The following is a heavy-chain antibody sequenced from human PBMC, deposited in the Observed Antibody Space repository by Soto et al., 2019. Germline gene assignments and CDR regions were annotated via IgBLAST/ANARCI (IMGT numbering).Heavy chain of an antibody. CDR3: ARDKIKGAPDYLDS. V-gene: IGHV3-30-3*01. CDR2: IAYDGTIK. CDR1: GFTFSANA. Sequence: QEQLVESGGDVVQPGRSQTLSCAASGFTFSANAMHWVRQAPGKGLEWVAVIAYDGTIKIYRDSVKGRFTISRDDSKSTLYPQMNSLRPEDTAVYYCARDKIKGAPDYLDSWGQGTLVSVSS. J-gene: IGHJ4*02.